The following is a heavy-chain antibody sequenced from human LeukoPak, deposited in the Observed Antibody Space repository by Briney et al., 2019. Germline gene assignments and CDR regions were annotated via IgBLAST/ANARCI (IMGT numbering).Heavy chain of an antibody. D-gene: IGHD2-2*02. CDR2: ISYDGSNK. Sequence: GRSLRLYCAASGFTFSSYGMHWVRQAPGKGLEWVAVISYDGSNKDYADSVKGRFTISRDNSKNTLYLQMNSLRAEDTAVYYCAKDREGPVEGCSSTSCYRPSDYWGQGTLVTVSS. V-gene: IGHV3-30*18. CDR3: AKDREGPVEGCSSTSCYRPSDY. J-gene: IGHJ4*02. CDR1: GFTFSSYG.